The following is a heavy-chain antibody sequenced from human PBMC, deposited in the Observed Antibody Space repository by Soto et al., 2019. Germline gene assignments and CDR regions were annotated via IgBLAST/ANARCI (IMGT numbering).Heavy chain of an antibody. V-gene: IGHV1-24*01. CDR1: GYTLTELS. D-gene: IGHD4-4*01. J-gene: IGHJ4*02. CDR2: FDPEDGET. CDR3: ATTMTTRMGLSF. Sequence: ASVKVSCKVSGYTLTELSMHWVRQAPGKGLEWMGGFDPEDGETIYAQKFQGRVTMTEDTSTDTAYMELSSLRSEDTAVYYCATTMTTRMGLSFWGQGTLVTVSS.